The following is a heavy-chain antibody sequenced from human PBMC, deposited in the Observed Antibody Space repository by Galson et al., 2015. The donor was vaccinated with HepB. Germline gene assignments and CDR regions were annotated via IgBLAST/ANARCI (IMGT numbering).Heavy chain of an antibody. CDR3: AREGTVRFSEAFDI. D-gene: IGHD3-3*01. CDR2: IIPMFETS. V-gene: IGHV1-69*13. J-gene: IGHJ3*02. Sequence: SVKVSCKASGDTFSNHAFSWVRQAPGQGLEWMGGIIPMFETSSYAQKFQGRVAITADESASTVYMELSSLTSEDTAVYYCAREGTVRFSEAFDIWGQGTVVTVSS. CDR1: GDTFSNHA.